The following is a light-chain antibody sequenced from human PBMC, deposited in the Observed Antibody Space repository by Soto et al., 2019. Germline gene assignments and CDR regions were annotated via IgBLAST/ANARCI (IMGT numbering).Light chain of an antibody. CDR2: DAS. CDR3: QQRSSWPFT. CDR1: ETISHF. V-gene: IGKV1-39*02. J-gene: IGKJ3*01. Sequence: DIQMTQSPSLLSASVGDRVTITCRASETISHFLNWYQQKPGKAPKLLIYDASSLQSGVPSRFSGSGSGADFTLTISSLEPEDFAVYYCQQRSSWPFTFGPGTKVDIK.